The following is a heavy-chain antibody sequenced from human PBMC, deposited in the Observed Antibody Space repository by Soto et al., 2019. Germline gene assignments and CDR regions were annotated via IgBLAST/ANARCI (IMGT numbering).Heavy chain of an antibody. CDR3: AKVFYYYDSSGYYYFDY. CDR1: GFTFSSYA. D-gene: IGHD3-22*01. Sequence: GGSLRLSCVASGFTFSSYAVSWVRQAPGKGLEWVSAISGSGGSTYYADSVKGRFTISRDNSKNTVFLQVNSLRAEDTAIYYCAKVFYYYDSSGYYYFDYWGQGTLVTVSS. CDR2: ISGSGGST. J-gene: IGHJ4*02. V-gene: IGHV3-23*01.